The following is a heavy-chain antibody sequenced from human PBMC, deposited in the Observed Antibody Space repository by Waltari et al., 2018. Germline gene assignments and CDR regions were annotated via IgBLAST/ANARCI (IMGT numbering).Heavy chain of an antibody. V-gene: IGHV4-59*01. CDR3: ARLAHSGNFDY. CDR2: IYYSGST. D-gene: IGHD2-15*01. J-gene: IGHJ4*02. CDR1: GGSISSYY. Sequence: QVQLQESGPGLVKPSETLSLTCTVSGGSISSYYWSWIRQPPGKGLEWIGYIYYSGSTNYNPSLKSRVTISVDTSKNQFSLKLSSVTAADTAVYYCARLAHSGNFDYWGQGTLVTVSS.